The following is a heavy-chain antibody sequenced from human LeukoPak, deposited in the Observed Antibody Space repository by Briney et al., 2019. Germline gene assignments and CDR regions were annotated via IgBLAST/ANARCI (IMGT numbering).Heavy chain of an antibody. D-gene: IGHD5-18*01. CDR1: GGTFSSYA. V-gene: IGHV1-69*01. Sequence: PVKVSCKASGGTFSSYAISWVRQAPGQGLEWMGGIIPIFGTANYAQKFQGRVTITADESTSTAYMELSSLRSEDTAVYYCAGARRGYSDDWGQGTLVTVSS. CDR3: AGARRGYSDD. CDR2: IIPIFGTA. J-gene: IGHJ4*02.